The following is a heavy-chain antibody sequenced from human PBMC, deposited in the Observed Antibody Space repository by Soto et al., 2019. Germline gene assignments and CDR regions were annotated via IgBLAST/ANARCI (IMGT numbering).Heavy chain of an antibody. D-gene: IGHD1-26*01. CDR1: GYTFTSYG. Sequence: QVQLVQSGAEVKKPGASVKVSCKASGYTFTSYGISWVRQAPGQGLEWMGWISAYNGNTNYAQKLQGRVTMTTDTSTSTAYMELRSLRSDDTAVYYCARWDLGLAESGLYYYGMDVWGQGTTVTLSS. V-gene: IGHV1-18*01. CDR2: ISAYNGNT. CDR3: ARWDLGLAESGLYYYGMDV. J-gene: IGHJ6*02.